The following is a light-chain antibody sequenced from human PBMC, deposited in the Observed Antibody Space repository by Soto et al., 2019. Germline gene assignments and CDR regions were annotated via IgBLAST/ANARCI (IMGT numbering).Light chain of an antibody. CDR3: AAWDDSLSVLYV. V-gene: IGLV1-47*01. CDR1: SSNIGSNH. CDR2: RNN. J-gene: IGLJ1*01. Sequence: QSVLTQPPSASGTPGQRVTISCSGSSSNIGSNHVYWYQQLPGTAPKLLIYRNNQRPSGVPDRFSGSKSGTSASLAISGLRSEDEADYYCAAWDDSLSVLYVFGTGTQLTVL.